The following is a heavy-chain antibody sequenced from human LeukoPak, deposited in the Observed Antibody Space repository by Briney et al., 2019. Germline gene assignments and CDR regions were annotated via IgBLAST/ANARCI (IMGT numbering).Heavy chain of an antibody. CDR3: ATVSSGSGSYYNDAPYYFDY. D-gene: IGHD3-10*01. Sequence: ASVKVSCKVSGYTLTELSMHWVRQAPGKGLEWMGGFDPEDGETIYAQKFQGRVTMTEDTSTDTAYMELSSLRSEDTAVYYCATVSSGSGSYYNDAPYYFDYWGQGTLVTVSS. J-gene: IGHJ4*02. CDR2: FDPEDGET. V-gene: IGHV1-24*01. CDR1: GYTLTELS.